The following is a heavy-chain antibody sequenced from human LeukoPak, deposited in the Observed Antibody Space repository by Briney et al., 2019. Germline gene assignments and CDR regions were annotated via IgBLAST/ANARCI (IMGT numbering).Heavy chain of an antibody. J-gene: IGHJ4*02. D-gene: IGHD6-13*01. V-gene: IGHV3-30*18. CDR3: AKRPYIAAAGDYFDY. Sequence: PGGSLRLSCAASGFTFSSYGMHWVRQAPGKGLEWVAVISYDGGNKYYADSVKGRFTISRDNSKNTLYLQMNSLRAEDTAVYYCAKRPYIAAAGDYFDYWGQGTLVTVSS. CDR1: GFTFSSYG. CDR2: ISYDGGNK.